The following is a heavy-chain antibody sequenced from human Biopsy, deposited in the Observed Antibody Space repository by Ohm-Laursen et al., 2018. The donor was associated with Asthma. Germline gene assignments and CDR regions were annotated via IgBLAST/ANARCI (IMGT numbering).Heavy chain of an antibody. CDR3: ARRGGVRRYFDY. D-gene: IGHD3-16*01. CDR2: IYYIGST. Sequence: GDYWMSWVRQPPGKGLEWIGYIYYIGSTYYNSSLKSRVAISLDTSKNQFSLKLSSVTAADTAVYFCARRGGVRRYFDYWGQGTLVTVSS. J-gene: IGHJ4*02. CDR1: GDYW. V-gene: IGHV4-30-4*08.